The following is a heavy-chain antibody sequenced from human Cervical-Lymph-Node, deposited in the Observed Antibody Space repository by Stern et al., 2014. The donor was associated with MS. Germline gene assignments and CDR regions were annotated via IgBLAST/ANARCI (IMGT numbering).Heavy chain of an antibody. V-gene: IGHV4-4*02. CDR1: GVPISSSHW. D-gene: IGHD3-9*01. J-gene: IGHJ4*02. CDR2: IHHSGSP. Sequence: QLQESGPGLVKPSGTLSLTCAVSGVPISSSHWWTFVRQSPANGLEWIGEIHHSGSPKYNPSLKSRVTISIDKSKNQFSLKLDSVTAADTAVYYCASEAGYSPFDYWGQGTLVIVSS. CDR3: ASEAGYSPFDY.